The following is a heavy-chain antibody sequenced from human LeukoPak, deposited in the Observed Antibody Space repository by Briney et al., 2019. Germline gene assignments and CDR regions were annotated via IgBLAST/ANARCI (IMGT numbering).Heavy chain of an antibody. V-gene: IGHV3-9*01. Sequence: PGRSLRLSCAASGFTFDDYAMHWVRQAPGKGLEWVSGISWNSGSIGYADSVKGRFTISRDNAKNSLYLQMNSLRAVDTALYYCAKAIVGATRGGVDYWGQGTLVTVSS. CDR3: AKAIVGATRGGVDY. J-gene: IGHJ4*02. D-gene: IGHD1-26*01. CDR2: ISWNSGSI. CDR1: GFTFDDYA.